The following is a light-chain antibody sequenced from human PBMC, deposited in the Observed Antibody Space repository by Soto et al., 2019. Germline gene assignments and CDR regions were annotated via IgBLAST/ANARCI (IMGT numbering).Light chain of an antibody. V-gene: IGLV4-69*01. J-gene: IGLJ3*02. Sequence: QPVLTQSPSASASLGASVKLTCTLTSGHSRYAIAWHQQQPEKGPRYLMKVNSDGSHSKGDGIPDRFSGSSSGAERYLTISSLQSEDESAYYWHTLDTGIVVFGGGTKVTVL. CDR2: VNSDGSH. CDR3: HTLDTGIVV. CDR1: SGHSRYA.